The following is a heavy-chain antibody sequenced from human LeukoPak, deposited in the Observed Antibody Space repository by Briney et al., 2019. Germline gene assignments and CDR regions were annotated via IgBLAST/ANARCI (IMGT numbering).Heavy chain of an antibody. CDR3: AKPIAAADFDY. V-gene: IGHV3-48*03. CDR1: GFTFSSYE. J-gene: IGHJ4*02. D-gene: IGHD6-13*01. CDR2: ISSSGSTI. Sequence: GGSLRLSXAASGFTFSSYEMNWVRQAPGKGLEWVSYISSSGSTIYYADSVKGRFTISRDNAKNSLYLQMNSLRAEDTAVYYCAKPIAAADFDYWGQGTLVTVSS.